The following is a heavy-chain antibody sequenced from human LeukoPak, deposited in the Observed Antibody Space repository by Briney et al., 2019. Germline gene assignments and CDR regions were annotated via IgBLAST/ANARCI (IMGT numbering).Heavy chain of an antibody. V-gene: IGHV3-23*01. CDR3: AKTTTGYSSGRYPGWPVDY. D-gene: IGHD6-19*01. Sequence: HAGGSLRLSCAASGFTFSTYAMYWVRQAPGKGLEWVPGIFGSGGSTHYADSVKGRFTISRDNSKNTVYLQMNSLRAEDTAVYYCAKTTTGYSSGRYPGWPVDYWGQGTLVTVSS. J-gene: IGHJ4*02. CDR2: IFGSGGST. CDR1: GFTFSTYA.